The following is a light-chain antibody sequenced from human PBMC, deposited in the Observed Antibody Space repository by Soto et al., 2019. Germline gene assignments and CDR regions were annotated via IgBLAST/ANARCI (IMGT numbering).Light chain of an antibody. CDR1: QSITTS. Sequence: DIQMTQSPSSLSASVGDRVTITCRASQSITTSLNWYQQIPGKAPKLLIFAASNLQSGVPSRFSGSGSGTDFTLTISSLQPEDFVTYFCQQSYTNPWTFGLGTKVDFK. CDR2: AAS. J-gene: IGKJ1*01. V-gene: IGKV1-39*01. CDR3: QQSYTNPWT.